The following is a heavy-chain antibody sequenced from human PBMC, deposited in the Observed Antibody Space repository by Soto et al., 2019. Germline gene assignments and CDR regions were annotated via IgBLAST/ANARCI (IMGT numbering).Heavy chain of an antibody. CDR3: ASKVVAGGDAFDI. CDR1: GGTFSSYA. CDR2: IIPIFGTA. Sequence: VASVKVSCKASGGTFSSYAISWVRQAPGQGLEWMGGIIPIFGTANYAQKFQGRVTITADESTSTAYMELSSLRSEDTAVYYCASKVVAGGDAFDIWGQGXMVTV. J-gene: IGHJ3*02. V-gene: IGHV1-69*13. D-gene: IGHD2-15*01.